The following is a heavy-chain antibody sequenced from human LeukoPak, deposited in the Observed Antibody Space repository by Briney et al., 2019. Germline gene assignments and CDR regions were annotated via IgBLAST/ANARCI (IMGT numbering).Heavy chain of an antibody. CDR3: ARVESVVATTTNPFDI. CDR2: ISTSSSYI. D-gene: IGHD5-12*01. J-gene: IGHJ3*02. Sequence: GGSLRLSCAASGFTFIIYSMNWVRQAPGKGLAWLSSISTSSSYIYYTDSVKGRFTISRDNARKSLFLEMNSLRAEDTAVYYCARVESVVATTTNPFDIWGQGTMVIVSS. V-gene: IGHV3-21*01. CDR1: GFTFIIYS.